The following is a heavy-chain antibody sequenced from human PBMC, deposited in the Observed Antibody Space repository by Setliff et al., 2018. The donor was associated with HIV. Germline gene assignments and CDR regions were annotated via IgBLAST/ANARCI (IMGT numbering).Heavy chain of an antibody. J-gene: IGHJ2*01. CDR1: GGSISSGNYY. CDR2: IYYSGITY. CDR3: ARDGRAKGVYSHWHFDL. D-gene: IGHD2-8*01. V-gene: IGHV4-31*03. Sequence: TLSLTCTVSGGSISSGNYYWSWIRQHPGKGLEWIGNIYYSGITYYYNPSLKSRVTISVDTSKNQFSLKLTSVSAADTAVYYCARDGRAKGVYSHWHFDLWGRGTPVTVSS.